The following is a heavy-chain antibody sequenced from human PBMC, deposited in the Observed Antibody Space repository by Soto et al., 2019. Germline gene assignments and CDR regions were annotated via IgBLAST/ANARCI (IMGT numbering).Heavy chain of an antibody. Sequence: QVQLVQSGAEVKKPGASVKVSCKASGYTFTSYDINWVRQATGQGLEWMGWMNPNSGNTGYAQKFQGRVTMTRNTSIRTAYMELSSLRSEDTAVYYCARERASFYGMDVWGQGTTVTVSS. CDR3: ARERASFYGMDV. J-gene: IGHJ6*02. CDR2: MNPNSGNT. V-gene: IGHV1-8*01. CDR1: GYTFTSYD.